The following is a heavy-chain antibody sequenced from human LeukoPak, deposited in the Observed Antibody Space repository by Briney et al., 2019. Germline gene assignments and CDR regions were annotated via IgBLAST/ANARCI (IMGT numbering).Heavy chain of an antibody. J-gene: IGHJ4*02. Sequence: GGSLRLSCAASGFTFDDYAMHWVRQAPGKGLEWVSGISWNSGSIGYADSVKGRFTISRDNAKNSLYLQMNSLRAEDTALYYCAKDVYYYDSSFYDWGGQGTLVTVSA. D-gene: IGHD3-22*01. CDR1: GFTFDDYA. CDR3: AKDVYYYDSSFYDW. CDR2: ISWNSGSI. V-gene: IGHV3-9*01.